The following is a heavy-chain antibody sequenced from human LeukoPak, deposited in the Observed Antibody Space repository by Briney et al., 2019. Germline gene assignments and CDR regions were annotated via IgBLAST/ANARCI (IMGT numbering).Heavy chain of an antibody. CDR2: IYYSGST. V-gene: IGHV4-39*01. J-gene: IGHJ5*02. D-gene: IGHD6-13*01. CDR3: ARPHYSSSWYWFDP. CDR1: GGSISSSSYY. Sequence: PSETLSLTCTVSGGSISSSSYYWGWIRQPPGKGLEWIGSIYYSGSTYYNPSLKSRVTISVDTSKNQFSLKLSSVTAADTAVYYCARPHYSSSWYWFDPWGQETLVTVSS.